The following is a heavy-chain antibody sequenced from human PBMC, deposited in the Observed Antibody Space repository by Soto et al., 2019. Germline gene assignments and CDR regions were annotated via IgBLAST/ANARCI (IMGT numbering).Heavy chain of an antibody. J-gene: IGHJ5*02. CDR3: ASPKIAFYNWFDP. V-gene: IGHV4-39*01. D-gene: IGHD3-3*02. CDR1: GGSISNSSYY. CDR2: IYYSGST. Sequence: SETLSLTCTVSGGSISNSSYYWGWIRQPPGKGLEWIGSIYYSGSTYYNPSLKSRVTISVDTSKNQFSLKLSSVTAADTAVYYCASPKIAFYNWFDPWGQGTLVTVSS.